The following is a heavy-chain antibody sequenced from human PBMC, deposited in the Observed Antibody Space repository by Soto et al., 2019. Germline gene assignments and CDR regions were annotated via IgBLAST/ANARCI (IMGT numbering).Heavy chain of an antibody. CDR3: ARVGCSGGSCTLYYYYGMDV. Sequence: GGSLRLSCAASGFTFSSYWMSWVRQAPGKGLEWVANIKQDGSEKYYVDSVKGRFTISRDNAKNSLYLQMNSLRAEDTAVYYCARVGCSGGSCTLYYYYGMDVWGQGTTVTVSS. D-gene: IGHD2-15*01. CDR2: IKQDGSEK. CDR1: GFTFSSYW. J-gene: IGHJ6*02. V-gene: IGHV3-7*01.